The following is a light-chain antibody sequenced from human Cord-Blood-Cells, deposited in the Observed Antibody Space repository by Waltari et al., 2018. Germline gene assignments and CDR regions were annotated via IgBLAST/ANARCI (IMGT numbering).Light chain of an antibody. V-gene: IGLV2-23*02. CDR1: SSDVGRSNL. CDR3: CSYAGSSLYV. CDR2: EVS. J-gene: IGLJ1*01. Sequence: QSALTQPASVSGSPGQSITIPCTGTSSDVGRSNLVSWYQQHPGKAPKLMIYEVSKRPSGVSNRFSGSKSGNTASLTISGLQAEDEADYYCCSYAGSSLYVFGTGTKVTVL.